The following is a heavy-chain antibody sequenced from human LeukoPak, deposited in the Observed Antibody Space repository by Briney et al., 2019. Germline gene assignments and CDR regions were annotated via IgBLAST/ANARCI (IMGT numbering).Heavy chain of an antibody. CDR1: GGSISSYY. V-gene: IGHV4-59*01. CDR3: ARVYGKTMVTLDY. Sequence: PSETLSLTCTVSGGSISSYYWSWIRQPPGKGLEWIGYIYYSGSTNYNPSLKSRVTISVDTSKNQFSLKLSSVTAADTAVYYCARVYGKTMVTLDYWGQGTLVTVSS. CDR2: IYYSGST. D-gene: IGHD5-18*01. J-gene: IGHJ4*02.